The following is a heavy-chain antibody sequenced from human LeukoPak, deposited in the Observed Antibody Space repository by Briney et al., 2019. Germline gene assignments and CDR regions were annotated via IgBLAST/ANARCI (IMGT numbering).Heavy chain of an antibody. J-gene: IGHJ4*02. CDR1: GFTFSSYG. CDR3: AKDRGSGSTELDY. CDR2: ISYDGSNK. Sequence: GRSLRLSCAASGFTFSSYGMHWVRQAPGKGLEWVAVISYDGSNKYYADSVKGRFTTSRDNSKNTLYLQMNSLRAEDTAVYYCAKDRGSGSTELDYWGQGTLVTVSS. V-gene: IGHV3-30*18. D-gene: IGHD3-10*01.